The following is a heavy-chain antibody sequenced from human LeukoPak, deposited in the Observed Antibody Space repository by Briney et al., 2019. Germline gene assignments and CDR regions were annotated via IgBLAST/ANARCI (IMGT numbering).Heavy chain of an antibody. J-gene: IGHJ4*02. V-gene: IGHV3-33*01. D-gene: IGHD3-22*01. CDR2: MWYDGSNK. CDR3: ARDDDSSGSTDY. Sequence: GGSLRLSCAASGFTFSSYGMHWVRQAPGKGLEWVAVMWYDGSNKYYADSVKGRFTISRDNSKNTLYLQMNSLRAEDTAVYYCARDDDSSGSTDYWGQGTLVTVSS. CDR1: GFTFSSYG.